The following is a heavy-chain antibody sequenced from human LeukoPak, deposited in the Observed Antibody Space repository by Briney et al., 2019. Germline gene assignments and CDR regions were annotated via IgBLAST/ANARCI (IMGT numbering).Heavy chain of an antibody. Sequence: PGGSLRLSCAASGFTFSSYAMTWVRQAPGKGLKWFSVISGRGDSTYYADSVKGRFTFSRDNSKNTLFLQMNSLRAEDTAVYYCAESYSSGWIYYFDSWGQGTLVTVSS. D-gene: IGHD6-19*01. J-gene: IGHJ4*02. CDR2: ISGRGDST. CDR1: GFTFSSYA. V-gene: IGHV3-23*01. CDR3: AESYSSGWIYYFDS.